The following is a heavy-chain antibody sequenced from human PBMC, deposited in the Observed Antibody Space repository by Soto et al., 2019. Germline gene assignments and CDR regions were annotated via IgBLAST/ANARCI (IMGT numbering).Heavy chain of an antibody. CDR1: VFTFSSYA. D-gene: IGHD3-22*01. CDR3: AKFPYDSSGYYGDY. Sequence: PGGSLRLSCAASVFTFSSYAMSWVRQAPGKGLEWVSAISGSGGSTYYADSVKGRFTISRDNSKNTLYLQMNSLRVEDTAVYYCAKFPYDSSGYYGDYWGQGTLVTVSS. CDR2: ISGSGGST. V-gene: IGHV3-23*01. J-gene: IGHJ4*02.